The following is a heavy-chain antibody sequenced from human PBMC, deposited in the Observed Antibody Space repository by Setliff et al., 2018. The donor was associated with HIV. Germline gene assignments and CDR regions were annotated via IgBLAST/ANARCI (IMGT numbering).Heavy chain of an antibody. Sequence: SGGSLRLSCAASGFTVSSNYMSWVRQAPGKGLVWVSLIYSGGSTYYADSVKGRFTISRDNSKNTLYLQMNSLRPEDTAVYYCARATKTPYSSSWSIPGAFDSWGQGTMVTVSS. J-gene: IGHJ3*02. CDR1: GFTVSSNY. CDR3: ARATKTPYSSSWSIPGAFDS. D-gene: IGHD6-13*01. CDR2: IYSGGST. V-gene: IGHV3-53*01.